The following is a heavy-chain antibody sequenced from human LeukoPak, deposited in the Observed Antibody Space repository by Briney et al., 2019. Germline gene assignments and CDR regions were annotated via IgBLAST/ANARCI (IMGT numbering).Heavy chain of an antibody. D-gene: IGHD5-24*01. CDR2: IYYSGST. Sequence: SETLSLTCTVSGGSISSYYWSWIRQPPGKGLEWIGYIYYSGSTNYNPSLKSRVTISVDTSKNQFSLKLSSVTAADTAVYYCARGGERRDGYNPGLDYWGQGTLVTVSS. J-gene: IGHJ4*02. CDR3: ARGGERRDGYNPGLDY. V-gene: IGHV4-59*08. CDR1: GGSISSYY.